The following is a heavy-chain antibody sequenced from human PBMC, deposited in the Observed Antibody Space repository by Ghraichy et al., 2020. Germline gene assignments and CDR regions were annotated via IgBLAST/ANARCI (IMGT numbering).Heavy chain of an antibody. D-gene: IGHD2-2*02. CDR1: GFTFSSYW. V-gene: IGHV3-74*01. Sequence: GGSLRLTCAASGFTFSSYWMHWVRQAPGKGLVWVSSISTDGSRTSYADSVEGRFTISRDNAKNTLYLQMNSLRAEDTAVYYCARDPYCSSTNCYTGSWFDPWGLGTLVTVSS. J-gene: IGHJ5*02. CDR3: ARDPYCSSTNCYTGSWFDP. CDR2: ISTDGSRT.